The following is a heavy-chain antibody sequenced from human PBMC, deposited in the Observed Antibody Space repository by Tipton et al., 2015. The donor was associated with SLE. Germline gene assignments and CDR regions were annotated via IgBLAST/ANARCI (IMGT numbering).Heavy chain of an antibody. D-gene: IGHD6-19*01. CDR3: VREGFSGWTTAFDI. J-gene: IGHJ3*02. CDR1: GGSFSGYY. CDR2: INNSGST. Sequence: LRLSCAVYGGSFSGYYWSWIRQPPGKGLEWIGEINNSGSTNYNPSLKSRVTISVDTSKNQFSLKLSSVTAADTAVYYCVREGFSGWTTAFDIWGQGTMVTVSS. V-gene: IGHV4-34*01.